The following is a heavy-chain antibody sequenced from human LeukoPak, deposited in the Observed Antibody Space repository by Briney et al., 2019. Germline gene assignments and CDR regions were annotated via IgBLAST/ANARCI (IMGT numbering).Heavy chain of an antibody. CDR3: AKGSGGGGSYFDY. V-gene: IGHV3-23*01. CDR1: GFIFSSYS. CDR2: ISGSGGKT. D-gene: IGHD3-16*01. Sequence: GGSLRLSCAASGFIFSSYSMNWVRQAPGKGLEWVSAISGSGGKTYYADSVKGRFTISRDNSKNTLYLQMNSLRPEDTAVYYCAKGSGGGGSYFDYWGQGTLVTVSS. J-gene: IGHJ4*02.